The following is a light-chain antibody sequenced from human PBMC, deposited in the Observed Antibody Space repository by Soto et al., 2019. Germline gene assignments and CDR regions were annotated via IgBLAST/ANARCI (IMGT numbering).Light chain of an antibody. J-gene: IGKJ1*01. Sequence: EIVMTQSPGTLSVSPGERATLSCRASQTIDTHLAWYQQKPGQAPRLLIHGATTRATGIPARFSGSGSGTEFTLTISSLQSEDFAVYYCQQYNNWPRTFGQGTKVDIK. V-gene: IGKV3-15*01. CDR1: QTIDTH. CDR2: GAT. CDR3: QQYNNWPRT.